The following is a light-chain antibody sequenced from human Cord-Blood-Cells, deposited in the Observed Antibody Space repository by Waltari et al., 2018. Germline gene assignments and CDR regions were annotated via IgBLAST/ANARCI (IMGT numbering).Light chain of an antibody. J-gene: IGLJ3*02. Sequence: QSALTQPASVSGSPGQSITISCTGTSSDVGGYNYVSWYQQHPGKAPKLMIYDVSNRTSGVSNRFSGSKSGNTASLTISGRQAEDEADYYCSSYTSSSTWVFGGGTKLTVL. V-gene: IGLV2-14*03. CDR2: DVS. CDR1: SSDVGGYNY. CDR3: SSYTSSSTWV.